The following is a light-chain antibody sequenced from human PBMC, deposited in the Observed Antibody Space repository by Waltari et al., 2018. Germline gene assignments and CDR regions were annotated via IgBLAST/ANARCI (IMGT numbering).Light chain of an antibody. Sequence: QSVLTQPPSVSGAPGQRVTISCTGSSSNIGAGNDVNWYQHLPGTAPKLLIYGNSHRPTGVPDRFFGSKSGTSASLAITGLQAEDEADYYCQSHDSSLSGFVFGTGTKVTVL. CDR2: GNS. CDR3: QSHDSSLSGFV. V-gene: IGLV1-40*01. J-gene: IGLJ1*01. CDR1: SSNIGAGND.